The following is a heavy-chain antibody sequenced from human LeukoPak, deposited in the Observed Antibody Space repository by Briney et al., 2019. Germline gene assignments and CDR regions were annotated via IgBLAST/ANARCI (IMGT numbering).Heavy chain of an antibody. D-gene: IGHD3-10*01. CDR3: ARGPVLWFGGYYYGMDV. CDR2: ISYDGSNK. CDR1: GFTFSSYA. Sequence: PGGSLRLSCAASGFTFSSYAMHWVRQAPGKGLEWMAVISYDGSNKYYADSVKGRFTISRDNSKNTLYLQMNSLRAEDTAVYYCARGPVLWFGGYYYGMDVWGQGTTVTVSS. V-gene: IGHV3-30*04. J-gene: IGHJ6*02.